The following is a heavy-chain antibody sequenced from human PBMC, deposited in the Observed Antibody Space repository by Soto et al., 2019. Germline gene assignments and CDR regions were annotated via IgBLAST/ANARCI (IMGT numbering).Heavy chain of an antibody. CDR1: GYSFAGYW. J-gene: IGHJ4*02. D-gene: IGHD3-22*01. Sequence: GESLKISCKGSGYSFAGYWIAWVRQKPGKGLEWMGRIDPSDSQTYYSPSFRGHVTISVTKSITTVFLQWSSLRASDTAMYYCARQIYDSDTGPNFQYYFDSWGQGAPVTVSS. CDR2: IDPSDSQT. CDR3: ARQIYDSDTGPNFQYYFDS. V-gene: IGHV5-10-1*01.